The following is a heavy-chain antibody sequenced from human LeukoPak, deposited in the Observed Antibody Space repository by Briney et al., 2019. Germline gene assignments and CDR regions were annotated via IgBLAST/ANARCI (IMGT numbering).Heavy chain of an antibody. D-gene: IGHD4-17*01. J-gene: IGHJ3*02. Sequence: SETLSLTCAVSADSFSSHYWTWIRQPPGKGLEWIGYISYIGSTNYNPSLKSRVTISIDTSKNQFSLKLSSVTAADAAVYYCARDLVTVTKGFDIWGQGTMVSVSS. CDR3: ARDLVTVTKGFDI. CDR1: ADSFSSHY. CDR2: ISYIGST. V-gene: IGHV4-59*11.